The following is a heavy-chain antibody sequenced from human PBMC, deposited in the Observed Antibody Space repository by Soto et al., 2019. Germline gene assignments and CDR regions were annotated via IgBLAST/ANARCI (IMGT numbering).Heavy chain of an antibody. J-gene: IGHJ4*02. Sequence: QVQLVQSGAEVKKPGASVKVSCKASGYTFNGYYMHWVRQAPGQGLEWMGWINPNSGGTNYAQKFQGWVTRTRDTSISTADRELSRLISDDTAVYYCARVASGLAAARNIYYWGQGTLDTVSS. CDR2: INPNSGGT. CDR1: GYTFNGYY. D-gene: IGHD6-6*01. CDR3: ARVASGLAAARNIYY. V-gene: IGHV1-2*04.